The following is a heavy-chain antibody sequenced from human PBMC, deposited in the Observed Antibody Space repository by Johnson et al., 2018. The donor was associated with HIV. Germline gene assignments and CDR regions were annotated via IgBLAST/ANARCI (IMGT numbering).Heavy chain of an antibody. V-gene: IGHV3-53*01. CDR1: GFTVSSNY. CDR3: ARVGEYCSNGLCSNVFDM. CDR2: INWNGVRT. Sequence: VQLVESGGGLIQPGGSLRLSCAASGFTVSSNYMHWVRQAPGKGLEWVSGINWNGVRTAYPDSMKGRFTISRDNSKNTLYLQMNSLRAEDTALYYCARVGEYCSNGLCSNVFDMWGQGTMVTVSS. D-gene: IGHD2-8*01. J-gene: IGHJ3*02.